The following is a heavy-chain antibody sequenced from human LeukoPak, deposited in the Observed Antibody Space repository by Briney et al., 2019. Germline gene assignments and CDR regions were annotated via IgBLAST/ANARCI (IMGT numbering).Heavy chain of an antibody. CDR2: INPKSGGT. D-gene: IGHD1-26*01. CDR1: GYTFTAYY. CDR3: ARGRLVGATNSHWFDP. J-gene: IGHJ5*02. V-gene: IGHV1-2*02. Sequence: ASVKVSCKASGYTFTAYYMHWVRQAPGQGLEWMGWINPKSGGTNYPQKFQGRVTMTRDTSISTAYMELSRLRSDDTAVYYCARGRLVGATNSHWFDPWGQGTLVTVSS.